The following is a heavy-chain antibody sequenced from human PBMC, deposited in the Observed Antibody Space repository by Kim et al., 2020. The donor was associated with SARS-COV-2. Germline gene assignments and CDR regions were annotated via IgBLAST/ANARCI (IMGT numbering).Heavy chain of an antibody. CDR2: IWYDGSNK. V-gene: IGHV3-33*06. D-gene: IGHD2-15*01. CDR1: GFTFSSYG. J-gene: IGHJ6*02. CDR3: AKVAVEMAQIGFYYYYYGMDV. Sequence: GGSLRLSCAASGFTFSSYGMHWVRQAPGKGLEWVAVIWYDGSNKYYADSVKGRFTISRDNSKNTLYLQMNSLRAEDTAVYYCAKVAVEMAQIGFYYYYYGMDVWGQGTTVTVSS.